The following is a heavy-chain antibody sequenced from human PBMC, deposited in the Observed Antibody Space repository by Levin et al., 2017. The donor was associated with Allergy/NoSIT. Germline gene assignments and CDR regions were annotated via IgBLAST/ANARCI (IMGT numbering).Heavy chain of an antibody. CDR3: ARGLRRHAAAGFDP. CDR2: MNPNSGNT. V-gene: IGHV1-8*01. Sequence: ASVKVSCKASGYTFTSYDINWVRQATGQGLEWMGWMNPNSGNTGYAQKFQGRVTMTRNTSISTAYMELSSLRSDDTAVYYCARGLRRHAAAGFDPWGEGTLVTVS. CDR1: GYTFTSYD. D-gene: IGHD6-25*01. J-gene: IGHJ5*02.